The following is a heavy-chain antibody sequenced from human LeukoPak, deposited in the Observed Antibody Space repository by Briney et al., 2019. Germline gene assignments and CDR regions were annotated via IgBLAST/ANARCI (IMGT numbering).Heavy chain of an antibody. Sequence: GASVKVSCKASGYTFTGYYMHWVRQAPGQGLEWMGWINPNSGGTNYAQKFQGRVTMTRDTSISTAYMELSRLRSDDTAVYYCARTLVPIMYYYGSGSIGWFDPWGQETLVTVSS. CDR2: INPNSGGT. CDR3: ARTLVPIMYYYGSGSIGWFDP. J-gene: IGHJ5*02. CDR1: GYTFTGYY. D-gene: IGHD3-10*01. V-gene: IGHV1-2*02.